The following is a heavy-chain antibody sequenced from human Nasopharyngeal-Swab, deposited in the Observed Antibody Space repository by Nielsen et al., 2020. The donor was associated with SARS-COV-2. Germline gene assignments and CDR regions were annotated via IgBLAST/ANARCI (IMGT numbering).Heavy chain of an antibody. J-gene: IGHJ6*02. Sequence: SVKVSCKASGGTFSSYAISWVRQAPGQGLEWMGGIIPIFGTANYAQKFQGRVTMTRDTSTSTVYMELSSLRSEDTAVCYCARDRGAAAGKYYYYYYGMDVWGQGTTVTVSS. CDR2: IIPIFGTA. V-gene: IGHV1-69*05. D-gene: IGHD6-13*01. CDR1: GGTFSSYA. CDR3: ARDRGAAAGKYYYYYYGMDV.